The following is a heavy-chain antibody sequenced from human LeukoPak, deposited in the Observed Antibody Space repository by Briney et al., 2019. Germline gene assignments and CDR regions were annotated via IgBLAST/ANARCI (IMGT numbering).Heavy chain of an antibody. CDR1: GFTFSSYG. D-gene: IGHD6-13*01. CDR3: ARGVPRIAAARPYY. CDR2: IWYDGSNK. V-gene: IGHV3-33*01. J-gene: IGHJ4*02. Sequence: PGGSLRLSCAASGFTFSSYGMNWVRQAPGKGLEWVAVIWYDGSNKYYADSVKGRFTISRDNSKNTLYLQMNSLRAEDTAVYYCARGVPRIAAARPYYWGQGTLVTVSS.